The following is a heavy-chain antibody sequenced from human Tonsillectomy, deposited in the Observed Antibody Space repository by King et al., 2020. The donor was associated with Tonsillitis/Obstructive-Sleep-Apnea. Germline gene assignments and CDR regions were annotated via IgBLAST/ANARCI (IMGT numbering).Heavy chain of an antibody. D-gene: IGHD4-11*01. V-gene: IGHV4-34*01. Sequence: VQLQQWGAGLLKPSETLSLICAVYGGSFSGYYWSWIRQPPGKGLEWIGEIDHSGSTNYNPSLKSRVTISVDTSKNQFSLKLNSVTAADTAVYYCAREVTVTTFRGDYFDYWGQGTLVTVSS. CDR3: AREVTVTTFRGDYFDY. CDR1: GGSFSGYY. J-gene: IGHJ4*02. CDR2: IDHSGST.